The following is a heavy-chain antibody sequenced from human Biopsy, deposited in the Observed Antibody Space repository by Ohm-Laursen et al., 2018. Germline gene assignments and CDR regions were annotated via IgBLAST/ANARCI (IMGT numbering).Heavy chain of an antibody. CDR1: GFTFSDYA. CDR3: AKFEGDPTPSYDFDY. Sequence: SLRLSCAAPGFTFSDYAMSWVRQAPGKGLEWVAGIYGGGFGTYYADSVKGRFSISRDNSENTLYLHMNSLRAEDTAVYFCAKFEGDPTPSYDFDYWGQGTLVTVPS. CDR2: IYGGGFGT. V-gene: IGHV3-23*01. J-gene: IGHJ4*02. D-gene: IGHD2-21*02.